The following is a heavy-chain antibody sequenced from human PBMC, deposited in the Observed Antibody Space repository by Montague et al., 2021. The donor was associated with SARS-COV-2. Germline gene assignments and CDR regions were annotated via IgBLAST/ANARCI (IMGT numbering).Heavy chain of an antibody. CDR3: ARSTGHFDY. Sequence: GSLRLSCAASGFTFSIYSMNWVRQAPGKGLEWVSYITGTSSLVHYADSVKGRFTISGDNAQNSLYLQMNSLRDEDTAVYYCARSTGHFDYWGLGTLVTVSS. V-gene: IGHV3-48*02. CDR2: ITGTSSLV. CDR1: GFTFSIYS. J-gene: IGHJ4*02. D-gene: IGHD7-27*01.